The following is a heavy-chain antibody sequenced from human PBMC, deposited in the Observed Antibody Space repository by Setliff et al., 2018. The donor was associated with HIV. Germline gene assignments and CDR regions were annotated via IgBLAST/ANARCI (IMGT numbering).Heavy chain of an antibody. CDR3: ASAGAWQRNALDI. CDR1: GYSFTNHY. J-gene: IGHJ3*02. V-gene: IGHV1-46*01. D-gene: IGHD5-12*01. Sequence: ASVKVSCKPSGYSFTNHYMHWVRQAPGQGLEWMGVINPTGGSTRNTQKFQGRVAMTRDTSTSTVYMELNSLRSEDTAVYYCASAGAWQRNALDIWGQGTMVTVSS. CDR2: INPTGGST.